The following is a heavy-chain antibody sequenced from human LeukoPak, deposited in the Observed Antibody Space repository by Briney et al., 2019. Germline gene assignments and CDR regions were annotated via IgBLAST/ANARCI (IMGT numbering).Heavy chain of an antibody. CDR2: ISSSSSSI. CDR3: ARRVGGLAAHFDY. CDR1: EFTFSSYS. V-gene: IGHV3-21*01. J-gene: IGHJ4*02. D-gene: IGHD3/OR15-3a*01. Sequence: GGSLRLSCAASEFTFSSYSMTWVRQAPGKGLEWVSSISSSSSSIYYADSVKGRFTISRDNAKNSLYLQMRSLRAEDTAVYYCARRVGGLAAHFDYWGQGTLVTVSS.